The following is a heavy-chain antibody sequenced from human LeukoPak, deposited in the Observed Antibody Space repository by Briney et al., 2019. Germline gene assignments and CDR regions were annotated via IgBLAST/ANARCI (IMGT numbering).Heavy chain of an antibody. D-gene: IGHD3-22*01. Sequence: PSETLSPTCAVYGGSFSGYYWSWIRQPPGKGLEWIGEINHSGSTNYNPSLKGRVTISVDTSKNQFSLKLSSVTAADTAVYYCARGQDYYDSSGYYYRSDFDYWGQGTLVTVSS. J-gene: IGHJ4*02. CDR2: INHSGST. CDR1: GGSFSGYY. V-gene: IGHV4-34*01. CDR3: ARGQDYYDSSGYYYRSDFDY.